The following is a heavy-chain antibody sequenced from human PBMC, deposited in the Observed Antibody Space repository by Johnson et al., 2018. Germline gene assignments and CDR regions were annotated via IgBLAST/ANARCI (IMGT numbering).Heavy chain of an antibody. Sequence: EVQLVESGGGLVQPGGSLRLSCSGSGFTFRIYDMSWARQAPGMGLEWVAAISNSGSATYYAESVKGRFTISRDNFGKTLHLHIDSLRAEVTAIDYCAKPALDDALDVWCQGTMVIVAS. CDR1: GFTFRIYD. CDR3: AKPALDDALDV. D-gene: IGHD1-1*01. V-gene: IGHV3-23*04. CDR2: ISNSGSAT. J-gene: IGHJ3*01.